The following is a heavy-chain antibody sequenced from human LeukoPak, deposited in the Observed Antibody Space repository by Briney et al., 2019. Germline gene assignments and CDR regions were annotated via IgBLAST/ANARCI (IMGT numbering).Heavy chain of an antibody. CDR3: TRGAGWLIDY. V-gene: IGHV4-59*01. J-gene: IGHJ4*02. CDR2: IYYSGST. CDR1: GGSISSYY. Sequence: PSETLSLTCTVSGGSISSYYWSWIRQPPGKGLEWIGYIYYSGSTNYNPSLKSRVTISADTSKNQFSLKLNSLTTADTAVYYCTRGAGWLIDYWGQGILVTVSS. D-gene: IGHD3-16*01.